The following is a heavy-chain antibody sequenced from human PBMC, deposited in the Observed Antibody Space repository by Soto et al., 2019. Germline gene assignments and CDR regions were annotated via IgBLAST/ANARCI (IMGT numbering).Heavy chain of an antibody. J-gene: IGHJ4*02. Sequence: ASVKVSCKASGYTFTSSAIHWVRQAPGQGLEWMGWINAGNGNIKHSQKFQHRVTITRDTSASTAYMELSSLRLEDTAVYYCARDGAVAGDSNFDYWGQGTLLTVSS. CDR3: ARDGAVAGDSNFDY. V-gene: IGHV1-3*01. CDR1: GYTFTSSA. D-gene: IGHD6-19*01. CDR2: INAGNGNI.